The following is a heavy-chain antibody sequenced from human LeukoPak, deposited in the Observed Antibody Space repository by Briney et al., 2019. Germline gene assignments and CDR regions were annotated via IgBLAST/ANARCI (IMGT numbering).Heavy chain of an antibody. CDR1: GFTFSSFA. D-gene: IGHD6-13*01. Sequence: GGSLRLSCAASGFTFSSFAMSWVRQAPGQGLEWVSAISDNSGNTYYADSVKGRFTISRDNSKNTLYLQMNSLRAEDTAVYYCAKVAAGTSSFNDYWGQGTLVTVSS. V-gene: IGHV3-23*01. CDR3: AKVAAGTSSFNDY. J-gene: IGHJ4*02. CDR2: ISDNSGNT.